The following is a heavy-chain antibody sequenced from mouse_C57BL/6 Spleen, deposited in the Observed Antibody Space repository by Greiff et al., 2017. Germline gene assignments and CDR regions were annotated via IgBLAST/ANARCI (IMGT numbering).Heavy chain of an antibody. J-gene: IGHJ3*01. CDR2: IDPSDSET. CDR1: GYTFTSYW. V-gene: IGHV1-52*01. D-gene: IGHD2-1*01. Sequence: QVQLKQPGAELVRPGSSVKLSCKASGYTFTSYWMHWVKQRPIQGLEWIGNIDPSDSETHYNQKFKDKATLTVDKSSSTAYMQLSSLTSEDSAVYYCARDGYYGGFAYWGQGTLVTVSA. CDR3: ARDGYYGGFAY.